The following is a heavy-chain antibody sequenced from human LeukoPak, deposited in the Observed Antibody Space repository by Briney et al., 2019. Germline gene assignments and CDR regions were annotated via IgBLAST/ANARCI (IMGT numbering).Heavy chain of an antibody. CDR2: ISGSGGST. J-gene: IGHJ4*02. CDR1: GLTFSSYA. D-gene: IGHD4/OR15-4a*01. CDR3: AKDPYGDYGGY. V-gene: IGHV3-23*01. Sequence: GGSLRLSCGASGLTFSSYAMSWVRQAPGKGLEWVSAISGSGGSTYYADSVKGRFTISRDNSKNTLYLQMNSLRAEDTAVYYCAKDPYGDYGGYWGQGTLVTVSS.